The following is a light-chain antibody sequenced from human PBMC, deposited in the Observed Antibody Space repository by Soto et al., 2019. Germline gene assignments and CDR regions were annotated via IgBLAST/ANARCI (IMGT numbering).Light chain of an antibody. CDR1: SSNIGAGYD. CDR2: GNS. V-gene: IGLV1-40*01. J-gene: IGLJ3*02. Sequence: QSVLTQPPSVSGAPGQRVTISCTGSSSNIGAGYDVHWYQQLPGTVPKLLIYGNSNRPSGVPDRLSGSKSGTSASLAITGLQAEDEADYYCHSYDSSLSGSVFGGGTKLTVL. CDR3: HSYDSSLSGSV.